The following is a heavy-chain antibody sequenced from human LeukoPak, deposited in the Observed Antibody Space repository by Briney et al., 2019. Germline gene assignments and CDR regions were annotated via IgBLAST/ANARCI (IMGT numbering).Heavy chain of an antibody. J-gene: IGHJ5*02. CDR2: IYPGDSDT. V-gene: IGHV5-51*01. D-gene: IGHD2/OR15-2a*01. CDR3: ARRTEYSATFDP. Sequence: WEALKTSLKCPGYRFTSYWIGRVRQIPGKGPEWVWIIYPGDSDTRYSPSFQGQVTISADKSISTASLQWSSLKASDTAMYYCARRTEYSATFDPWGQGTLVTVSS. CDR1: GYRFTSYW.